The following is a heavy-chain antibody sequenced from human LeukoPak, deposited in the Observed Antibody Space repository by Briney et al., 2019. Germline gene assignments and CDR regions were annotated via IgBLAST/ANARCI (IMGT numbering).Heavy chain of an antibody. J-gene: IGHJ4*02. CDR3: ARHERDPYDYGDYRRDY. CDR2: INHSGST. CDR1: GGSISSSSYY. V-gene: IGHV4-39*01. D-gene: IGHD4-17*01. Sequence: SETLSLTCTVSGGSISSSSYYWGWIRQPPGKGLEWIGEINHSGSTNYNPSLKSRVTISVDTSKNQFSLKLSSVTAADTAVYYCARHERDPYDYGDYRRDYWGQGTLVTVSS.